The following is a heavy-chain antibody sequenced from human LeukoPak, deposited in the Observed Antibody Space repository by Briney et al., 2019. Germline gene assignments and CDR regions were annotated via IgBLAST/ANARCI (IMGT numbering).Heavy chain of an antibody. CDR2: VTGSGDET. J-gene: IGHJ4*02. CDR1: VFTSISFA. Sequence: GGSLRLSCSGSVFTSISFAMSWVRQPPGKGLEWVSTVTGSGDETYSADSVKGRFIISRDNSKNTLDLQMNHLRAEDTAVYYCAKAGHHLVPYYFEAWGQGTLVTVSS. V-gene: IGHV3-23*01. CDR3: AKAGHHLVPYYFEA. D-gene: IGHD2-8*02.